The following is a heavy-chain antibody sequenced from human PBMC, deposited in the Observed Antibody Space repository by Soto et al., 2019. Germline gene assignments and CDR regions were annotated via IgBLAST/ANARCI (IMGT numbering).Heavy chain of an antibody. J-gene: IGHJ5*02. Sequence: SVKVSCKASGYSFTNNDVTWVRQATGQGLEWMGWMNPGSGDTGYAQKFQGRVTMTRDISIATAYMELSSLRSDDTAIYYCARMATFGSLNWFDPWGQGTLVTVSS. CDR2: MNPGSGDT. V-gene: IGHV1-8*01. D-gene: IGHD3-16*01. CDR3: ARMATFGSLNWFDP. CDR1: GYSFTNND.